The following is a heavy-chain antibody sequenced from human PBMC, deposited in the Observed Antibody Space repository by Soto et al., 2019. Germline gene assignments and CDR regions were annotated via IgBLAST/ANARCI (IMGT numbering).Heavy chain of an antibody. D-gene: IGHD3-22*01. J-gene: IGHJ4*02. CDR3: AKDGDSSGYYPFDY. V-gene: IGHV3-30*18. CDR1: GFTFSSYG. CDR2: ISYDGSNK. Sequence: PGGSLRLSCAASGFTFSSYGMHWVRQAPGKGLEWVAVISYDGSNKYYADSVKGRFAISRDNSKNTLYLQMNSLRAEGTAVYYCAKDGDSSGYYPFDYWGQGT.